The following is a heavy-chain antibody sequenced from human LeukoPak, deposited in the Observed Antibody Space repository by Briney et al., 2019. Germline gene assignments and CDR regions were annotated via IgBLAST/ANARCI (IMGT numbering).Heavy chain of an antibody. CDR1: GYTFTSYG. CDR2: ISAYNGNT. CDR3: ARNRDIYGSGSYYQNWFDP. J-gene: IGHJ5*02. Sequence: ASVKVSCKASGYTFTSYGISWVRQAPGQGLEWMGWISAYNGNTNYAQKLQGRDTMTTDTSTSTAYMELRSLRSDDTAVYYCARNRDIYGSGSYYQNWFDPWGQGTLVTVSS. V-gene: IGHV1-18*04. D-gene: IGHD3-10*01.